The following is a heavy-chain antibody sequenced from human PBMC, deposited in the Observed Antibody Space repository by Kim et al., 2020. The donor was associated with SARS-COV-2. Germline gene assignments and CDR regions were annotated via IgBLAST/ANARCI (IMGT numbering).Heavy chain of an antibody. Sequence: GGSLRLSCAASGFTFSSYWMSWVRQAPGKGLEWVANIKQDGSEKYYVDSVKGRFTISRDNAKNSLYLQMNSLRAEDTAVYYCARDSTMWLPPDYYGMDVWGQGTTVTVSS. J-gene: IGHJ6*02. CDR1: GFTFSSYW. CDR2: IKQDGSEK. D-gene: IGHD3-22*01. CDR3: ARDSTMWLPPDYYGMDV. V-gene: IGHV3-7*01.